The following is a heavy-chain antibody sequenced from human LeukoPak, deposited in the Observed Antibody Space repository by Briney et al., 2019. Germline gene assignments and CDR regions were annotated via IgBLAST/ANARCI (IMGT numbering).Heavy chain of an antibody. J-gene: IGHJ5*02. CDR1: GVSISSSNSY. D-gene: IGHD6-19*01. V-gene: IGHV4-39*01. CDR3: ARHMSQWLVKLNWFDP. Sequence: SETLSLTCTVSGVSISSSNSYWGWIRQPPGKGLEWIGSIYYSGSTYYNPSLKSRVTISVDTSKNQFSLKLSSVTAADTAVYYCARHMSQWLVKLNWFDPWGQGTLVTVSS. CDR2: IYYSGST.